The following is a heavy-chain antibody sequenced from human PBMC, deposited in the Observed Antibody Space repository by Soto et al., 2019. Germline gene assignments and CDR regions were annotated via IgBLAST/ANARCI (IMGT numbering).Heavy chain of an antibody. Sequence: QVQMVESGGGVVQPGRSLRLSCAASGFTFSSYAMHWVRQAPGKGLEWVAVISYDGSNKYYADSVKGRFTISRDNSKNTLYLQMNSLRAEDTAVYYCARVDHLHVDHKPYYDYGMDVWGQGTTVTVSS. D-gene: IGHD3-16*01. V-gene: IGHV3-30-3*01. CDR1: GFTFSSYA. CDR2: ISYDGSNK. J-gene: IGHJ6*02. CDR3: ARVDHLHVDHKPYYDYGMDV.